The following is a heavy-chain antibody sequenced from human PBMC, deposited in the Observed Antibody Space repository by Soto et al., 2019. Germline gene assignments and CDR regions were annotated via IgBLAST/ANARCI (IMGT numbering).Heavy chain of an antibody. CDR2: TYYRSKWYN. Sequence: PSQTLSLTCAISGDSVSSNSAAWNWIRPSPSRGLEWLGRTYYRSKWYNDYAVSVKSRITINPDTSKNQFSLQLNSVTPEDTAVYYCARAVGVVVAARDGAFDIWGQGTMVTVSS. CDR1: GDSVSSNSAA. J-gene: IGHJ3*02. V-gene: IGHV6-1*01. D-gene: IGHD2-15*01. CDR3: ARAVGVVVAARDGAFDI.